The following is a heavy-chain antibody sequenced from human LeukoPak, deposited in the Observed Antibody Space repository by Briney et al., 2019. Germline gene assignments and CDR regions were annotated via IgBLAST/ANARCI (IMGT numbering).Heavy chain of an antibody. CDR2: INHSGST. D-gene: IGHD2-15*01. Sequence: SETLSLTCAVYGGSFSGYYWSWIRQPAGKGLEWIGEINHSGSTNYNPPLKSRVTISVDTSKNQFSLKLSSVTAADTAVYYCAGLGRYCSGGSCNYWGQGTLVTVSS. CDR3: AGLGRYCSGGSCNY. J-gene: IGHJ4*02. CDR1: GGSFSGYY. V-gene: IGHV4-34*01.